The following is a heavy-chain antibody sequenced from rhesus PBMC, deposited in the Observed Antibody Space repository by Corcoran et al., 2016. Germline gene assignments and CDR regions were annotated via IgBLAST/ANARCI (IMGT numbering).Heavy chain of an antibody. V-gene: IGHV4-57*01. J-gene: IGHJ4*01. CDR1: GGSVSSSTW. CDR3: AREVYSSGWYVFDY. Sequence: QLQLQESGPGLVKPSETLSLTCAVSGGSVSSSTWWSWIRQPQGKGPEWIGRIPGSGGSPRYNPSLTSRVTISTDTSKNQFSLKVSSVTAADTAVYYCAREVYSSGWYVFDYWGQGVLVTVSS. CDR2: IPGSGGSP. D-gene: IGHD6-31*01.